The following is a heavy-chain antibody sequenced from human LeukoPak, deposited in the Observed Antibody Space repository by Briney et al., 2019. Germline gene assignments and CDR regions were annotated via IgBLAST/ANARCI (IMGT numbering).Heavy chain of an antibody. CDR3: ARDTDGYSYGFPGEFDY. CDR2: ISAYNGNT. J-gene: IGHJ4*02. CDR1: GGTFSSYG. Sequence: ASVKVSCKASGGTFSSYGISWVRQSPGQGLEWMGWISAYNGNTNYAQKLQGRVTMTTDTSTSTAYMELRSLRSDDTAVYYCARDTDGYSYGFPGEFDYWGRGTLVTVSS. D-gene: IGHD5-18*01. V-gene: IGHV1-18*01.